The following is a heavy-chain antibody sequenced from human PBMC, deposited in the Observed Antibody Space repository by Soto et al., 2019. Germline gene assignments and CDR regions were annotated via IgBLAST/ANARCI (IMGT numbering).Heavy chain of an antibody. CDR1: GGTFSNYG. CDR2: IIPLFGTA. V-gene: IGHV1-69*01. Sequence: QVPLVQSGAEVQKPGSSVKVSCKASGGTFSNYGISWVRQAPGHGPEWLGGIIPLFGTANYAQRFQGRVTITADESTSTAYMELSSLRSEDTAVYYCARPRSDYYDSSAERAFDIWGQGTMVTVSS. D-gene: IGHD3-22*01. J-gene: IGHJ3*02. CDR3: ARPRSDYYDSSAERAFDI.